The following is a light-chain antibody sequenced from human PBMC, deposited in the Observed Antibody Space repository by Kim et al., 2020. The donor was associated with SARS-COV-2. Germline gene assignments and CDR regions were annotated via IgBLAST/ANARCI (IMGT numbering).Light chain of an antibody. CDR3: QVWHSDTEHVV. Sequence: APGQTARIPCGGTNLATFSVHWYQQKTGQAPVLVIHFDSDRPSGIPERFSGSNSGNTATLTISGVEAGDEADYYCQVWHSDTEHVVFGGGTKVTVL. J-gene: IGLJ2*01. V-gene: IGLV3-21*04. CDR1: NLATFS. CDR2: FDS.